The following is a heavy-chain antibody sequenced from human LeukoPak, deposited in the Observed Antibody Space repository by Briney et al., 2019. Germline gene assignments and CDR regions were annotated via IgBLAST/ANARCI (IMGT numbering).Heavy chain of an antibody. CDR1: VGTFSSYA. V-gene: IGHV1-69*04. CDR2: IIPILGIA. CDR3: ARSASHLLPEY. Sequence: GSSVKVSCKASVGTFSSYAISWVRQAPGQGLEWMGRIIPILGIANNAQKFQGRVTITADKSTSTAYMELSSLRSEDTAVYYCARSASHLLPEYWGQGTLVTVSS. J-gene: IGHJ4*02. D-gene: IGHD2-2*01.